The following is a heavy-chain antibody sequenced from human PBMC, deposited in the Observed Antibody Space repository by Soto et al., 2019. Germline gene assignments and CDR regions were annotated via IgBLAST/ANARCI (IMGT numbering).Heavy chain of an antibody. V-gene: IGHV5-51*01. J-gene: IGHJ3*02. Sequence: GESLKISCKGSGYSFTSYWIGWVRQMPGKGLEWMGIIYPGDSDTRYSPSFQGQVTISADKSISTAYLQWSSLKAPDTAMYYCARGRGEYYSNYISPGDAFDIWGQGTMVTGSS. CDR1: GYSFTSYW. CDR3: ARGRGEYYSNYISPGDAFDI. CDR2: IYPGDSDT. D-gene: IGHD4-4*01.